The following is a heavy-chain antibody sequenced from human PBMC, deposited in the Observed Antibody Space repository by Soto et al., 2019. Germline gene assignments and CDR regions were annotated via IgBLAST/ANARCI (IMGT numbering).Heavy chain of an antibody. CDR1: GLTFDDYA. J-gene: IGHJ4*02. D-gene: IGHD5-18*01. V-gene: IGHV3-9*01. CDR2: ISWNSGSI. Sequence: EVQLVESGGGLVQPGMSLRLSCAASGLTFDDYAMHWVRQAPGKGLEWVSGISWNSGSIGYADSVKGRFTISRDNAKNSLYLQMNCLRAEDTALYYCAKDMGRYSYGYFDYWGQGTLVTVSS. CDR3: AKDMGRYSYGYFDY.